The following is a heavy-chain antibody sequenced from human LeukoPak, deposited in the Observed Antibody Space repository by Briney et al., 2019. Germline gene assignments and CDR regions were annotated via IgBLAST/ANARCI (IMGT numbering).Heavy chain of an antibody. CDR3: AREAPDPFDY. CDR2: ISSSGSAI. Sequence: GGSLRLSRAASGFTFSSYEMNWVRHAPGEGLEWVAYISSSGSAIHYADSVKGRFTISRDNAKNSVYLQMNGLRAEDTAVYYCAREAPDPFDYWGQGTLVTVSS. V-gene: IGHV3-48*03. CDR1: GFTFSSYE. J-gene: IGHJ4*02.